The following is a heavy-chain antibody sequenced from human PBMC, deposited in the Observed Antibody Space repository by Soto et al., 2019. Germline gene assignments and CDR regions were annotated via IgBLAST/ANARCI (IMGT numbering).Heavy chain of an antibody. V-gene: IGHV5-51*01. J-gene: IGHJ6*02. Sequence: VESLKISCNGSGYSFTSDWIGWVRQMPWKGLEWMGIIYPGDSDTRYSPSFQGQVTISADKSISTAYLQWSSLKASDTAMYYCARHVAVVTPRGDYGMDVWGQGTTVTVSS. D-gene: IGHD2-15*01. CDR3: ARHVAVVTPRGDYGMDV. CDR1: GYSFTSDW. CDR2: IYPGDSDT.